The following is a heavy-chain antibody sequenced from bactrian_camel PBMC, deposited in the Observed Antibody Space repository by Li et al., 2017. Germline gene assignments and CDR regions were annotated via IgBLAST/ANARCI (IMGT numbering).Heavy chain of an antibody. V-gene: IGHV3S1*01. Sequence: HVQLVESGGGSVQAGGSLRLSCAASAYTYNSNCKGWFRQAPGKEREGVAAIYRGSGGNVYYADSVKDRFTISQDNAKNTVYLQMNSVKTEDTAVYYCAADPDSSSKYDYCSGFVLSGQGTQVTVS. CDR2: IYRGSGGNV. CDR1: AYTYNSNC. D-gene: IGHD3*01. J-gene: IGHJ4*01.